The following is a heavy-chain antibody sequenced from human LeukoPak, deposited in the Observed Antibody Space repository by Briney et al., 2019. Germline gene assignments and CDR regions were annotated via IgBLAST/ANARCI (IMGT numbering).Heavy chain of an antibody. CDR1: GDSIFNNSVA. Sequence: SQILSLTCAISGDSIFNNSVAWHWIRQSPSRGLEWLGRTYYRSKWFNDYALFVKSRLTITPDTSKNQFSLMLRSVTPEDTAVYYGTRDDSCGWYCGDYYYYYYIDVWGEGTTVTVSS. CDR3: TRDDSCGWYCGDYYYYYYIDV. V-gene: IGHV6-1*01. CDR2: TYYRSKWFN. D-gene: IGHD6-19*01. J-gene: IGHJ6*03.